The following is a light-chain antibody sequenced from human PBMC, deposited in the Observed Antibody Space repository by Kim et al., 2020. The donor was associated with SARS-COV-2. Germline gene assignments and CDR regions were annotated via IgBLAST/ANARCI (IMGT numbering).Light chain of an antibody. CDR2: KDS. J-gene: IGLJ3*02. CDR1: ALQKQY. CDR3: QSADSSGTWV. V-gene: IGLV3-25*03. Sequence: VSPGQMARITCSGDALQKQYAYWYQQKPGQAPVLVIYKDSERPSGIPERFSGSSSGTTVTLTISGVQAEDEADYYCQSADSSGTWVFGGGTQLTVL.